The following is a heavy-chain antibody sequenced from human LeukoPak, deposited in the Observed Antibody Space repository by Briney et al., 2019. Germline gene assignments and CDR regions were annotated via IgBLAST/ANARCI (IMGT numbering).Heavy chain of an antibody. J-gene: IGHJ4*02. CDR2: ISTYNGNT. D-gene: IGHD1-7*01. CDR1: GYTFTSYG. V-gene: IGHV1-18*01. CDR3: ARNWNFDRFADY. Sequence: ASVKVSCKAPGYTFTSYGITWVRQAPGQGLEWMGWISTYNGNTNYAQRLQGRVTMTTDTSTSTAYMELRSLRSDDTAVYYCARNWNFDRFADYWGQGTLVTVSS.